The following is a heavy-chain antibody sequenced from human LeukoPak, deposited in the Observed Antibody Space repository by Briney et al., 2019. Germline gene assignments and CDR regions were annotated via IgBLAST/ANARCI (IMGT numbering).Heavy chain of an antibody. CDR2: IYYSGST. CDR1: GGSISSYY. V-gene: IGHV4-59*01. Sequence: SSETLSLTCTVSGGSISSYYWSWIRQPPGKGLEWIGYIYYSGSTNYNPSLKSRVTISVDTSKNQFSLKLSSVTAADTAVYYCARDHKYGGNWYFDLWGRGTLVTVSP. D-gene: IGHD4-23*01. CDR3: ARDHKYGGNWYFDL. J-gene: IGHJ2*01.